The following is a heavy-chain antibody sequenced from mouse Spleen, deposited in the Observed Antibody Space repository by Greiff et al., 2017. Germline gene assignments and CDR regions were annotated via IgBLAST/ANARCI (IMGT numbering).Heavy chain of an antibody. CDR3: ARDHYGSSLGAMDY. D-gene: IGHD1-1*01. CDR1: GYTFTSYW. CDR2: IHPNSGST. J-gene: IGHJ4*01. V-gene: IGHV1-64*01. Sequence: QVQLQQPGAELVKPGASVKLSCKASGYTFTSYWMHWVKQRPGQGLEWIGMIHPNSGSTNYNEKFKSKATLTVDKSSSTAYMQLSSLTSEDSAVYYCARDHYGSSLGAMDYWGQGTSVTVSS.